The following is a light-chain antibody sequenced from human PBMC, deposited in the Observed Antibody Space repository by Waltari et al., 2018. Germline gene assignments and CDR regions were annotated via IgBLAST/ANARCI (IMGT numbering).Light chain of an antibody. CDR2: GAS. CDR1: RSVSSY. V-gene: IGKV3-11*01. J-gene: IGKJ4*01. CDR3: QQRSNWPLT. Sequence: SCRASRSVSSYLAWYQQKRGQAPRLLIYGASNRATGIPARFSGSGSGTDFTLTISTLEPEDFAVYYCQQRSNWPLTFGGGTKVEIK.